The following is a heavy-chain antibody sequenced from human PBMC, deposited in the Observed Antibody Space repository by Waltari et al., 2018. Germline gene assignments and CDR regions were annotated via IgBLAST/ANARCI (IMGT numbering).Heavy chain of an antibody. Sequence: QVPLQESGPGLLKPSETLSPTCTVSGDSIISYYWICIRQPRRKGLEWIGYIYYSGSTNYNPSLKSRVTISVDTSKNQFSLKLSSVTAADTAVYYCARERTSHQNYYYYYMDVWGKGTTVTVSS. J-gene: IGHJ6*03. V-gene: IGHV4-59*01. CDR3: ARERTSHQNYYYYYMDV. CDR2: IYYSGST. CDR1: GDSIISYY.